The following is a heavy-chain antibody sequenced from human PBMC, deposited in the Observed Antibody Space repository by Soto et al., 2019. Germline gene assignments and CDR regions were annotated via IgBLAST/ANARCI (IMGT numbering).Heavy chain of an antibody. D-gene: IGHD3-22*01. V-gene: IGHV1-69*01. CDR3: ARLSRPNYYDTSGFFKDNWFDP. Sequence: QVQLVQSGAEVKKPGSSMKVSCKASGGTFTSYDINWVRKAPGQGLEWMGGIIPIVETPKYAQKFQGRVTITADESTNTVYMELSSLRSEDTAMYYCARLSRPNYYDTSGFFKDNWFDPWGQGTLVTVSS. CDR1: GGTFTSYD. J-gene: IGHJ5*02. CDR2: IIPIVETP.